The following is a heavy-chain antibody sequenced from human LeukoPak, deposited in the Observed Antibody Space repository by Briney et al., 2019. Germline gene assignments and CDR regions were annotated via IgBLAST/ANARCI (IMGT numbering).Heavy chain of an antibody. V-gene: IGHV3-23*01. Sequence: GGSLRLSCAASGFTFSSYAMSWVRQAPGKGLEWVSAISGSGGGTYYADSVKGRFTISRDNSKNTLYLQMNSLRAEDTAVYYCAKDLSIAAAGRYNWFDPWGQGTLVTVSS. CDR3: AKDLSIAAAGRYNWFDP. CDR2: ISGSGGGT. D-gene: IGHD6-13*01. J-gene: IGHJ5*02. CDR1: GFTFSSYA.